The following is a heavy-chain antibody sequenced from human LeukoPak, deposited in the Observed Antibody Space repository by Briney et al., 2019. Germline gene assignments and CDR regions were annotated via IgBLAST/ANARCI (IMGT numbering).Heavy chain of an antibody. CDR1: DYNFPSYS. CDR2: ISAYNGNT. V-gene: IGHV1-18*01. J-gene: IGHJ5*02. Sequence: ASVKVSCKTSDYNFPSYSFGWVRQAPGQGLEWMGWISAYNGNTQYAQNFQDRVTMTTDTSASTAYMELRSLRSDDTAIYYHARARLAVHGTVWLVPCGQGSQVTVSS. CDR3: ARARLAVHGTVWLVP. D-gene: IGHD6-13*01.